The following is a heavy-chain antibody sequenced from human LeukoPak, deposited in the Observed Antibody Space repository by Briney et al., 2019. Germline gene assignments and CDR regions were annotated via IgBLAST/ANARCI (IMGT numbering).Heavy chain of an antibody. CDR3: ARQQRGAFDY. D-gene: IGHD6-13*01. V-gene: IGHV6-1*01. CDR2: TYYRSKWYN. CDR1: GDSASSNTPA. J-gene: IGHJ4*02. Sequence: SQTLSVTCAISGDSASSNTPAWNWIRQSPSRGLEWLGRTYYRSKWYNDYAVSVRRRITINPDTAKNQFSLQLNSVTPEDTAVYYCARQQRGAFDYWGQGTLVTVSS.